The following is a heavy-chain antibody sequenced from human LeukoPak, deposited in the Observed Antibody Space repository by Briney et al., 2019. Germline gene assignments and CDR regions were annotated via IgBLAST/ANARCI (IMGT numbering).Heavy chain of an antibody. J-gene: IGHJ6*03. Sequence: GGSLRLSCAASGFTFDDSGMAWVRQAPGRGLEWVSGINWNGGSTGYADSVKGRFTISRDNAKNSLYLQMNSLRAEDTALYYCARSYYYYMDVWGKGTTVTVSS. V-gene: IGHV3-20*04. CDR1: GFTFDDSG. CDR3: ARSYYYYMDV. CDR2: INWNGGST.